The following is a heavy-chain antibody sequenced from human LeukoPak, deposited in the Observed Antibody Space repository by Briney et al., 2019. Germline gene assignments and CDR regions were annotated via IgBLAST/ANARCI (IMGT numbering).Heavy chain of an antibody. Sequence: PGGSLRLSCAASGFTFSSYAMHWVRQAPGKGLEWVAVISYDGSNKYYADSVKGRFTISRDNSKNTLYLQMNSLRAEDTAVYYCARQGPVVVPRYFDLWGRGTLVTVSS. J-gene: IGHJ2*01. V-gene: IGHV3-30-3*01. CDR1: GFTFSSYA. CDR2: ISYDGSNK. D-gene: IGHD2-15*01. CDR3: ARQGPVVVPRYFDL.